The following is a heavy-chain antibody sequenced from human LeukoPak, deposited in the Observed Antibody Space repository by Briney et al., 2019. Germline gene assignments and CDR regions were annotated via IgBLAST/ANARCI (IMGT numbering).Heavy chain of an antibody. D-gene: IGHD1-26*01. CDR2: ISGDGGST. CDR1: GFTFSAYW. J-gene: IGHJ2*01. V-gene: IGHV3-74*01. Sequence: GGSLRLSCVASGFTFSAYWMHWVRQAPGKGLAWVSRISGDGGSTTYADSVKGRFTISRDNAKNTLYLQMNSLRVEDTAMYYCALTTSGGDYRPDYGPRGPRDRVLSGSACAKTYF. CDR3: ALTTSGGDYRPDYGPRGPRDRVLSGSACAKTYF.